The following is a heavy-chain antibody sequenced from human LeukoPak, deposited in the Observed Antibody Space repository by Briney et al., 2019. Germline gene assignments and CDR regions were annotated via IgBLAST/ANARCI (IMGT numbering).Heavy chain of an antibody. CDR1: GGSISSYY. V-gene: IGHV4-59*01. CDR3: ARGHHDSSGYYNWFDP. D-gene: IGHD3-22*01. J-gene: IGHJ5*02. CDR2: IYYSGST. Sequence: PSETLSLTCTVSGGSISSYYWSWIRQPPGKGLEWIGYIYYSGSTNYNPSLKSRVTISVDTSKNQFSLKLSSVTAADTAAYYCARGHHDSSGYYNWFDPWGQGTLVTVSS.